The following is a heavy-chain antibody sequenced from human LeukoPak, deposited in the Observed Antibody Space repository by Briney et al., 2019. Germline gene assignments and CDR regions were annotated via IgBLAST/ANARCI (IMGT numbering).Heavy chain of an antibody. Sequence: GASVKVSCKASGYTFTGYYMHWMRQARGQGLEWMGWINPNSGGTNYAQKFQGRVTMTRDTSISTAYMELSRLRSDDTAMYYCARGYSSVGWFDPWGQGTLVTVSS. D-gene: IGHD6-19*01. CDR1: GYTFTGYY. CDR3: ARGYSSVGWFDP. J-gene: IGHJ5*02. V-gene: IGHV1-2*02. CDR2: INPNSGGT.